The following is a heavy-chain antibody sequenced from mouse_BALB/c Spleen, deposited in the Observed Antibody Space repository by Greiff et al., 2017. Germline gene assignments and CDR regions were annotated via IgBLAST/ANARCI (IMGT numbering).Heavy chain of an antibody. J-gene: IGHJ1*01. V-gene: IGHV5-12-2*01. CDR2: ISNGGGST. Sequence: EVHLVESGGGLVQPGGSLKLSCAASGFTFSSYTMSWVRQTPEKRLEWVAYISNGGGSTYYPDTVKGRFTISRDNAKNTLYLQMSSLKSEDTAMYYCARRGETYYGYWYFDVWGAGTTVTVSS. CDR1: GFTFSSYT. D-gene: IGHD1-1*02. CDR3: ARRGETYYGYWYFDV.